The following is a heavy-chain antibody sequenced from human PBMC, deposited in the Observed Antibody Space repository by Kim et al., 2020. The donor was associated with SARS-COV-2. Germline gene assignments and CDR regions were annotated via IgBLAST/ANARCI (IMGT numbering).Heavy chain of an antibody. CDR1: GFTFSNSA. D-gene: IGHD3-22*01. Sequence: GGSLRLSCAASGFTFSNSAMSWVRQAPGKGLEWVSNISGGGFTFYADSVKGRFTISRDNSKNTLYLQLNDLRAEDTAVYYCAETFYYDSSGSYYFESWGQGTLVTVSS. V-gene: IGHV3-23*01. CDR3: AETFYYDSSGSYYFES. J-gene: IGHJ4*02. CDR2: ISGGGFT.